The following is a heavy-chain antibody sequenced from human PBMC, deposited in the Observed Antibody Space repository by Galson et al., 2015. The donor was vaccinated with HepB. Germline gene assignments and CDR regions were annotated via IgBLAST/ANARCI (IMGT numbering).Heavy chain of an antibody. CDR2: IVVGSGNT. V-gene: IGHV1-58*02. D-gene: IGHD5-24*01. CDR1: GFTFTSSA. J-gene: IGHJ4*02. CDR3: ASDGRWLQFYF. Sequence: SVKVSCKASGFTFTSSAMQWVRQARGQRLEWIGWIVVGSGNTNYAQKFQGRVTITRDTSASTAYMQLSGLRSEDTAVYYCASDGRWLQFYFWGQGTLVTVSS.